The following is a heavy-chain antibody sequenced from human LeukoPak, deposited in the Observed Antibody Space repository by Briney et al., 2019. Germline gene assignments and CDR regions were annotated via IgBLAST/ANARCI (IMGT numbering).Heavy chain of an antibody. CDR1: GGSLSSSSSY. Sequence: SETLSLTCTVSGGSLSSSSSYWGWIRQPPGKGLEWIGNFYYSGSTYYNPSLKSRVTISVDTSKNQFSLKLSSVTAADTAVYYCARVYQLLSDAYYFDYWGQGTLVTVSS. CDR3: ARVYQLLSDAYYFDY. D-gene: IGHD2-2*01. V-gene: IGHV4-39*01. CDR2: FYYSGST. J-gene: IGHJ4*02.